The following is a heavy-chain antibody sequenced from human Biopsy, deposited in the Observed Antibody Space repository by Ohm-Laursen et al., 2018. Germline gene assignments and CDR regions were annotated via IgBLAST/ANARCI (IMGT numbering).Heavy chain of an antibody. D-gene: IGHD5-12*01. CDR2: IMSLYNTT. CDR1: GGMFNSYT. CDR3: ARGLGGYDYWYFDL. V-gene: IGHV1-69*06. J-gene: IGHJ2*01. Sequence: SSVTVSCKASGGMFNSYTINWLRQAPGQGLQWMGGIMSLYNTTNYAQKFWDRITVTADKSTNTVYMTLSSLTSEDTAVYFCARGLGGYDYWYFDLWGRGTLVIVSS.